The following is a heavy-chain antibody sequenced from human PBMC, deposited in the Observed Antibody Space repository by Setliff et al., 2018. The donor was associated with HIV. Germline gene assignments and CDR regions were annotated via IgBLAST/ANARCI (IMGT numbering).Heavy chain of an antibody. Sequence: SETLSLTCHVSGDSLNGFYWSWIRQSPARGLEWIGYIHYTGSVLYSSSLNGRVTIFLDTAMNQFSLTLTSLTPADTAVYYCARHAGASFDSWGQGSLVTVSS. CDR2: IHYTGSV. CDR1: GDSLNGFY. J-gene: IGHJ4*02. V-gene: IGHV4-59*01. D-gene: IGHD2-2*01. CDR3: ARHAGASFDS.